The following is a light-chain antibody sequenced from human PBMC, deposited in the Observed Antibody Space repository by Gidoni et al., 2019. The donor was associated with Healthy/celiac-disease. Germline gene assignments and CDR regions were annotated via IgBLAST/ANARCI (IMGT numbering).Light chain of an antibody. CDR1: QRISSW. CDR2: KAS. V-gene: IGKV1-5*03. J-gene: IGKJ1*01. CDR3: QQYNSYPWT. Sequence: DIQMTQSPSTLSASVGDRVTITCRASQRISSWLAWYQQKPGKAPKLLIYKASSLESGVPSRFSGSGSGTEFTLTISSLQPDDLATYYCQQYNSYPWTFGQXTKVEI.